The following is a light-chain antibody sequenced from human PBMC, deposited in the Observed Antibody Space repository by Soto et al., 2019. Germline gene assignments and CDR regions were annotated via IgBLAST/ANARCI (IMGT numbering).Light chain of an antibody. V-gene: IGLV2-18*02. CDR2: GVS. CDR3: SSYTSSSTYV. CDR1: SSAVSSNSR. J-gene: IGLJ1*01. Sequence: QSALTQPPSLSGSPGQTFNISCTGISSAVSSNSRLSWEQQSPRSAPNLMIYGVSSRPSGVPDRFSGSKSGNTASLTISGLQAEDEADYYCSSYTSSSTYVFGTGTKVTVL.